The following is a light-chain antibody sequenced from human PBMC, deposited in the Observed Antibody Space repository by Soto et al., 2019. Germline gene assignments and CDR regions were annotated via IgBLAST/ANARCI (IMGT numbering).Light chain of an antibody. CDR3: AGWDSSLNAPV. Sequence: QSVLTQAPSASGTPGQRVIISCSGRNSNIGTNTVNWYQQLPGTAPKLLIYTNDQRPSGVPDRFSGSKSGTSASLAISGLQSEDEGDYYCAGWDSSLNAPVFGGGTKVTVL. J-gene: IGLJ3*02. CDR1: NSNIGTNT. CDR2: TND. V-gene: IGLV1-44*01.